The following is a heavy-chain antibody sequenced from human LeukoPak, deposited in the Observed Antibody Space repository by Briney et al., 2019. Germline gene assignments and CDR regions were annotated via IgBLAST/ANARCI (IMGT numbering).Heavy chain of an antibody. CDR2: IYYRVTS. V-gene: IGHV4-59*12. CDR3: ARPYYDGSGPTKTVNYYFDY. Sequence: PSETLSLTCTVSGDSISTYYWSWIRQPPGKGLEWIGYIYYRVTSNYNPSLKSRVTMSVDMSTRQFSLKLSSVTAADTAVYYCARPYYDGSGPTKTVNYYFDYWGQGTLVTVSS. D-gene: IGHD3-22*01. J-gene: IGHJ4*02. CDR1: GDSISTYY.